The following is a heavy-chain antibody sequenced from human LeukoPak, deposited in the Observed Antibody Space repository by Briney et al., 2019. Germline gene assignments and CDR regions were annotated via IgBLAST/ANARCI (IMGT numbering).Heavy chain of an antibody. V-gene: IGHV3-30*18. CDR1: GFTFSSSG. J-gene: IGHJ4*02. Sequence: PGGSLRLSCAASGFTFSSSGMHWVRQAPGKGLEWVAVISYDGSNKYYADSVKGRFTISRDNSTNTLYVQMNSLRAEDTAVFYCAKGVDSSGYHYVDYWGQGTLVTVSS. CDR2: ISYDGSNK. CDR3: AKGVDSSGYHYVDY. D-gene: IGHD3-22*01.